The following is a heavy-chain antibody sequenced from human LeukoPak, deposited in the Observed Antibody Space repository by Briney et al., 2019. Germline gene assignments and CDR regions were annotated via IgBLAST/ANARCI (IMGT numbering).Heavy chain of an antibody. V-gene: IGHV3-7*03. Sequence: GGSLRLSCAASGFTFSSYWMSWVRQAPGKGLEWVANIKQDGSEKYYVDSVKGRFTISRDNAKNSLYLQMNSLRAEDTALYYCAKASGIAVAGIESYYYYYYMDVWGKGTTVTISS. CDR3: AKASGIAVAGIESYYYYYYMDV. CDR1: GFTFSSYW. CDR2: IKQDGSEK. D-gene: IGHD6-19*01. J-gene: IGHJ6*03.